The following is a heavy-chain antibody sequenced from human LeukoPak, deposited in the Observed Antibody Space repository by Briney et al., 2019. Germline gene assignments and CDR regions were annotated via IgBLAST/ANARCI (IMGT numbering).Heavy chain of an antibody. V-gene: IGHV3-11*04. D-gene: IGHD2-15*01. J-gene: IGHJ4*02. CDR1: GFTVSSNY. CDR2: ISSSGSTI. Sequence: GGSLRLSCAASGFTVSSNYMSWIRQAPGKGLEWVSYISSSGSTIYYADSVKGRFTISRDNAKNSLYLQMNSLRAEDTAVYYCARDSLYCSGGSCHSHFDYWGQGTLVTVSS. CDR3: ARDSLYCSGGSCHSHFDY.